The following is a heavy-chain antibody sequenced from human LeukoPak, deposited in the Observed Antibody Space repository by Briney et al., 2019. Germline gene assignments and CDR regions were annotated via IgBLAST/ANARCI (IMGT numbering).Heavy chain of an antibody. CDR2: LYTGGST. Sequence: GGSLRLSCAAAGFTVSSNYMSWVRQAPGKVLEWVSVLYTGGSTFYADSVKGRFTISRDNSKNTLYLQMHSLSAEDPAVYYCARSKVAGLPWYFDLWGRGTLVTVTS. CDR1: GFTVSSNY. D-gene: IGHD4-23*01. CDR3: ARSKVAGLPWYFDL. J-gene: IGHJ2*01. V-gene: IGHV3-53*01.